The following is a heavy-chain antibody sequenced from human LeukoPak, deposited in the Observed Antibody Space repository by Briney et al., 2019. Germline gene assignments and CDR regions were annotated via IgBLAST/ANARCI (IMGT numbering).Heavy chain of an antibody. Sequence: PSQTLSLTCTVSGGSITSGGYYWSWIRQHPGKGLEWIGYIYYSGSTYYNPSLKSRVTIPVDTSKNQFSLKLSSVTAADTAVYYCARATPPDYGDYGGKYYFDYWGQGTLVTVSS. CDR1: GGSITSGGYY. CDR3: ARATPPDYGDYGGKYYFDY. CDR2: IYYSGST. V-gene: IGHV4-31*03. D-gene: IGHD4-17*01. J-gene: IGHJ4*02.